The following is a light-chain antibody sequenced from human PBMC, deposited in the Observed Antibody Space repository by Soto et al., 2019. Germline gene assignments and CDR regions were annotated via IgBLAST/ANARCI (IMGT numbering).Light chain of an antibody. CDR1: QTISSW. V-gene: IGKV1-5*03. J-gene: IGKJ1*01. Sequence: DIHMTQSPSTLAVSPGERATIPCRASQTISSWLAWYQQKPGTAPKLLIYKASTLKSGVPSRFSGSGSGTEFTLTISMQQPDASASYYHQHDNSYSEAFGQGTKVDIK. CDR2: KAS. CDR3: QHDNSYSEA.